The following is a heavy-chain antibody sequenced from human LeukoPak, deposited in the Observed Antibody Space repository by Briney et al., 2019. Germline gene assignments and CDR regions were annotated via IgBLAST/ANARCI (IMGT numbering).Heavy chain of an antibody. CDR3: AREGVTKYYSDY. D-gene: IGHD4-11*01. CDR1: GGSISSYY. V-gene: IGHV4-59*01. J-gene: IGHJ4*02. CDR2: IYYSGST. Sequence: PSETLSLTCTVSGGSISSYYWSWIRQPPGKGLGWIGYIYYSGSTNYNPSFKSRVTISVDTSKNQFSLKLSSVTAADTAVYYCAREGVTKYYSDYWGQGTLVTVSS.